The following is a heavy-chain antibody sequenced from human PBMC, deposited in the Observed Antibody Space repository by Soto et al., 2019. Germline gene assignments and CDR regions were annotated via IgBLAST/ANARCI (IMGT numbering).Heavy chain of an antibody. CDR2: IRSKAYGGTT. CDR1: GFTFGDYG. V-gene: IGHV3-49*03. Sequence: PGGSLRLSCILSGFTFGDYGMSWFRQAPGKGLEWVGFIRSKAYGGTTEYAASVKGRFTMSRDDSESIAYLQMNSLKTEDTAVYYCTRGPDDSSGYVGMDVWGQGTTVTVSS. D-gene: IGHD3-22*01. J-gene: IGHJ6*02. CDR3: TRGPDDSSGYVGMDV.